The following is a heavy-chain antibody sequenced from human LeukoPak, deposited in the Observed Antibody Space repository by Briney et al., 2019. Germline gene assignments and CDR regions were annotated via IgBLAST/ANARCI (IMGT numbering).Heavy chain of an antibody. Sequence: SETLSLTCAVYGGSFSGYYWSWIRQPPGKGLEWIGEINHSGSTNYNPSLKSRVTISVDTSKSQFSLKLSSVTAADTAVYYCARGTGIAAAGSLDYWGQGTLVTVSS. CDR2: INHSGST. CDR1: GGSFSGYY. D-gene: IGHD6-13*01. CDR3: ARGTGIAAAGSLDY. J-gene: IGHJ4*02. V-gene: IGHV4-34*01.